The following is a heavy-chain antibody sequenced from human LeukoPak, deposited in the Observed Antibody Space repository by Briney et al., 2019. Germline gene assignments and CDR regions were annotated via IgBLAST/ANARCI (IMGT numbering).Heavy chain of an antibody. CDR1: GGTFSSYA. CDR3: ARALESGYYTDYFDY. Sequence: GASVKVSCKASGGTFSSYAISWVRQAPGQGLEWMGGIIPIFGTANYAQKFQGRVTITADESTSTAYMELSSLRSEDTAVYYCARALESGYYTDYFDYWGQGTLVTVSS. D-gene: IGHD3-3*01. V-gene: IGHV1-69*13. J-gene: IGHJ4*02. CDR2: IIPIFGTA.